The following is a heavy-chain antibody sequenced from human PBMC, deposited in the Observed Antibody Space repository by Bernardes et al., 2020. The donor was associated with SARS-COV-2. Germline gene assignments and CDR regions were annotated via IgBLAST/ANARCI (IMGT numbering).Heavy chain of an antibody. D-gene: IGHD6-19*01. V-gene: IGHV3-7*01. CDR3: ARDWSSGYYGVDL. CDR2: MNRDGSEK. CDR1: GFTFKIYW. J-gene: IGHJ5*02. Sequence: GGSLRLSCAASGFTFKIYWMTWVRQIPGKGLEWVANMNRDGSEKYYVDSVKGRFTISRDNAKNSLFLQMNNLRREDSAIYYCARDWSSGYYGVDLWGPGTRVTVSS.